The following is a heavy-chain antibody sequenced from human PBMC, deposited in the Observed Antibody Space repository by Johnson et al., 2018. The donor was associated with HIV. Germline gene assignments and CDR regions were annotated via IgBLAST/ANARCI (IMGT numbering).Heavy chain of an antibody. Sequence: QVQLVESGGGVVQPGGSLRLSCAASGFSFSSYGMYWARQAPDKGLEWVAYIPFHGNQQYYGDSVKGRFTISRDNSRDTLFLEMNSLRVEDTAVYYCARLEELLRAFDIWGQGTMVTVSS. CDR3: ARLEELLRAFDI. D-gene: IGHD1-26*01. J-gene: IGHJ3*02. CDR2: IPFHGNQQ. CDR1: GFSFSSYG. V-gene: IGHV3-30*02.